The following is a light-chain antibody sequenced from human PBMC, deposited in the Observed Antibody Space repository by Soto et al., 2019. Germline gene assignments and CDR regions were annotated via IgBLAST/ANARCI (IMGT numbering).Light chain of an antibody. J-gene: IGLJ2*01. CDR3: QAWDSSTVV. CDR1: KLGDKY. V-gene: IGLV3-1*01. CDR2: QNN. Sequence: SYELTQPPSVSVSPGLTASITCSGDKLGDKYACWYQQKPGQSPVLVIYQNNKRPSGIPERFSGSNFGNTATLTISGTQAMDEADYYCQAWDSSTVVFGGGTKLTVL.